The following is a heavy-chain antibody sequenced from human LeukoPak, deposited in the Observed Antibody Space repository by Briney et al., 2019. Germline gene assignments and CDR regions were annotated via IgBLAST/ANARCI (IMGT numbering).Heavy chain of an antibody. CDR3: ARVHGDYPYYYYMDV. J-gene: IGHJ6*03. CDR2: IIPIFGTA. D-gene: IGHD4-17*01. Sequence: SVKVSCKASGGTFSSYAISWVRQAPGQGLEWMGRIIPIFGTANYAQKFQGRVTITTDESTSTAYMELSGLRSEDTAVYYCARVHGDYPYYYYMDVWGKGTTVTVSS. CDR1: GGTFSSYA. V-gene: IGHV1-69*05.